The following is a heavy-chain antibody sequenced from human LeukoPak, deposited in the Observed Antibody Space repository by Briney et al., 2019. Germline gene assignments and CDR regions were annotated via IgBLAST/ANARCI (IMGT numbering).Heavy chain of an antibody. CDR1: GGSISSYY. Sequence: SETLSLTCTVSGGSISSYYWSWIRQPAGKGLEWIGRIYTSGSTNYNPSLKSRVTMSVDTSKNQFSLKLSSVTAADTAVYYCARDLDRVYYYYMDVWGKGTTVTVSS. CDR3: ARDLDRVYYYYMDV. CDR2: IYTSGST. D-gene: IGHD1-1*01. V-gene: IGHV4-4*07. J-gene: IGHJ6*03.